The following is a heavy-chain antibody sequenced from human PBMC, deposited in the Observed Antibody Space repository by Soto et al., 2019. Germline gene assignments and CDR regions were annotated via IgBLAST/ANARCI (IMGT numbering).Heavy chain of an antibody. Sequence: GGSLILSCAAAGFTFDYYGMSWVRQAPGKGPEWVSGINWNGGSTGYADSVKGRFTISRDNAKNSLYLQMNSLRAEDTALYHCARRNYDILTGYYTHFDYWGQGTLVTVSS. V-gene: IGHV3-20*01. CDR1: GFTFDYYG. CDR3: ARRNYDILTGYYTHFDY. CDR2: INWNGGST. D-gene: IGHD3-9*01. J-gene: IGHJ4*02.